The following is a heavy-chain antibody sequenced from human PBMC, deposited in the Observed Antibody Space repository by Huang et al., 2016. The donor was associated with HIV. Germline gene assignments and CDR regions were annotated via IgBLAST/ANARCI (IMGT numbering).Heavy chain of an antibody. CDR3: VRENYGSGSTLHWFDP. J-gene: IGHJ5*02. V-gene: IGHV3-21*01. CDR1: GFSFDSFA. CDR2: ITASSSFK. D-gene: IGHD3-10*01. Sequence: DVQLVESGGGLVKPGGSLRLSCAAFGFSFDSFAMHWVRQAPGKGLGWGASITASSSFKDYAVWLTGRFTVSRDNAKNSLYLQMNSLRPEDTAVYYCVRENYGSGSTLHWFDPWGQGTLVTVSS.